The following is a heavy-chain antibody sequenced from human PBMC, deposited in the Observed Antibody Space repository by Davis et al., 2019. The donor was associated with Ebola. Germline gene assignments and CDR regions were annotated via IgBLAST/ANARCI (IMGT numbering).Heavy chain of an antibody. CDR1: GYSFTSFA. Sequence: AASVKVSCKASGYSFTSFAFHWVXXXXXKGLGWVGWINVDRGSTSYSQKFQDRVTISRDTSASTAYMELSSLTSEDTAVYYCAREDRFGANYYVGYWGQGTLVTVSS. V-gene: IGHV1-3*01. D-gene: IGHD3-10*01. J-gene: IGHJ4*02. CDR3: AREDRFGANYYVGY. CDR2: INVDRGST.